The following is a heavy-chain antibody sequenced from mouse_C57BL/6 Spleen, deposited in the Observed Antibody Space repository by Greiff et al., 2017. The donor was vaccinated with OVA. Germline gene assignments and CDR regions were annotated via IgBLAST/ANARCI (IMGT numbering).Heavy chain of an antibody. V-gene: IGHV5-17*01. CDR2: ISSGSSTI. CDR1: GFTFRDYG. Sequence: EVQVVESGGGLVKPGGSLKLSCAASGFTFRDYGMHWVRQAPEKGLEWVAYISSGSSTIYYADTVKGRFTISRDHAKHTLFLQMTSLRSEDTAMYYCARGTDYWGKGTTLTVSS. CDR3: ARGTDY. D-gene: IGHD3-3*01. J-gene: IGHJ2*01.